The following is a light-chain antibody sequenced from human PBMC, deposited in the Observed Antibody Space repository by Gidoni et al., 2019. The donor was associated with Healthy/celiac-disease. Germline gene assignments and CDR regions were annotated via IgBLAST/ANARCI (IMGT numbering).Light chain of an antibody. CDR2: GAS. V-gene: IGKV3-20*01. CDR3: QQYGSSPKT. CDR1: QSVSSSY. J-gene: IGKJ1*01. Sequence: EIVLTQSPGPLSLSPGERATLSCRASQSVSSSYLAWYQQKPGQAPRLLTYGASSRATGIPDRFRGSGSGTDFTLTISRREPEDFAVYYCQQYGSSPKTFGQGTKVEIK.